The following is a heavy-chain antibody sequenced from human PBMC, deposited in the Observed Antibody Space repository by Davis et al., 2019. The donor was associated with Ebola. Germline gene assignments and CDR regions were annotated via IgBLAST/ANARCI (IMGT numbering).Heavy chain of an antibody. D-gene: IGHD3-3*01. CDR1: GAFVSSGGYS. CDR2: YYYTGST. CDR3: ARGGTDFWSGYYTDYFDY. J-gene: IGHJ4*02. Sequence: SETLSLTCAVSGAFVSSGGYSWIWIRQPPGKGLEWIGYYYYTGSTYYSPSLRSRVTISVDTSKNLFSLKLTSVTAADTAVYYCARGGTDFWSGYYTDYFDYWGQGTLVTVSS. V-gene: IGHV4-61*08.